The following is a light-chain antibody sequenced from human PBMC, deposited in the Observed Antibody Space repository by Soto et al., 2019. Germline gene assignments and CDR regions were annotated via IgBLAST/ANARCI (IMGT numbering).Light chain of an antibody. J-gene: IGKJ1*01. Sequence: DIQMTQSPSTLSASVGDRVTITCRASQSINNWLAWYQQKPGKAPKLLIYRASSLENGVRSRFSGRGSGTEFIFTITSLQPDDFATYYCQQYSSASTFGQGTKVEI. V-gene: IGKV1-5*03. CDR2: RAS. CDR1: QSINNW. CDR3: QQYSSAST.